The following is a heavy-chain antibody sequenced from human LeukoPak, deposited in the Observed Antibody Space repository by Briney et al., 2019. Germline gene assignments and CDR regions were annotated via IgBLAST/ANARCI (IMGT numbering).Heavy chain of an antibody. CDR2: ISSTGGTT. CDR1: GLTFSNYG. J-gene: IGHJ5*02. D-gene: IGHD3-16*02. CDR3: ARVGYDYVWGSYRSGWFDP. V-gene: IGHV3-23*01. Sequence: GGTLRLSCVASGLTFSNYGISWVRQAPGKGLEWVSAISSTGGTTYYADSVKGHFTISRDNAKNSLYLQMNSLRAEDTAVYYCARVGYDYVWGSYRSGWFDPWGQGTLVTVSS.